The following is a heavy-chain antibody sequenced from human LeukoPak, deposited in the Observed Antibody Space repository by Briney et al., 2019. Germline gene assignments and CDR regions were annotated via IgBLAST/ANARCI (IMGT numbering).Heavy chain of an antibody. J-gene: IGHJ6*02. D-gene: IGHD3-10*01. CDR2: TYYSGST. CDR1: GVSISSNY. CDR3: ASRSGRNYYGMDV. V-gene: IGHV4-59*01. Sequence: PSETLSLTCTVSGVSISSNYWNWLRQPPGKGLEWIGYTYYSGSTNYNPALKSRVTISVDTSKEQFSLTLSSVTAADTAIYYCASRSGRNYYGMDVWGQGTTVIVSS.